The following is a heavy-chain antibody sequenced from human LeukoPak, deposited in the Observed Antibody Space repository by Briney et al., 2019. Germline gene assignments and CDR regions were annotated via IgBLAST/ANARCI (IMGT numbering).Heavy chain of an antibody. CDR1: GFTFSSYG. J-gene: IGHJ4*02. Sequence: GGSLRLSCAASGFTFSSYGMHWVRQAPGKGLEWVAFIHFDGRNEYHADSVKGRFTISRDNSKNTLYLQMNSLRAEDTAIYYCATYLRNTAAGYYYFEYWGQGTLVTVSS. D-gene: IGHD6-13*01. V-gene: IGHV3-30*02. CDR2: IHFDGRNE. CDR3: ATYLRNTAAGYYYFEY.